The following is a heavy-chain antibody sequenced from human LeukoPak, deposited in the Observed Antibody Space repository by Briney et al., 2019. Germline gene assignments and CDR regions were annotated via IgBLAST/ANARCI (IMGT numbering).Heavy chain of an antibody. V-gene: IGHV4-59*01. D-gene: IGHD1-14*01. CDR2: IYYSGST. J-gene: IGHJ4*02. Sequence: SEALSLTCTVSGGSISSYYWSWIRQPPGKGLEWIGYIYYSGSTNYNPSLKSRVTITVDTSKNQFSLKLSSVTAADTAVYYCAREVRRGLDYWGQGTLVTVSS. CDR3: AREVRRGLDY. CDR1: GGSISSYY.